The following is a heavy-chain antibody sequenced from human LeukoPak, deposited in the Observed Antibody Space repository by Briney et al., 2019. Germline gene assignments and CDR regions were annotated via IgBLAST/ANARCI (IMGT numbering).Heavy chain of an antibody. Sequence: GGSLRLSCAASGFTFSSHGMNWVRQAPGKGLEWVSYISSSGSTIYYADSVKGRFTISRDNAKNSLYLQMNSLRAEDTAVYYCARAGDMIVVVNAFDIWGQGTMVTVSS. V-gene: IGHV3-48*04. J-gene: IGHJ3*02. CDR3: ARAGDMIVVVNAFDI. CDR1: GFTFSSHG. D-gene: IGHD3-22*01. CDR2: ISSSGSTI.